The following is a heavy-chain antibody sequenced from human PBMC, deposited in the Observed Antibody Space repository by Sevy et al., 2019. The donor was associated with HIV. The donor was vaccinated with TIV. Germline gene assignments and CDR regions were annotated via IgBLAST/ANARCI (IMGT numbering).Heavy chain of an antibody. CDR3: ARGRYYDSSGSTFDY. V-gene: IGHV4-30-4*01. CDR1: GGSISSGDYY. CDR2: IYYSGST. Sequence: SETLSLTCTVSGGSISSGDYYWSWIRQPPGKGLEWIGYIYYSGSTYYNPSLKSRATISVDTSKNQFSLKLSSVTAADTAVYYCARGRYYDSSGSTFDYWGQGTLVTVSS. D-gene: IGHD3-22*01. J-gene: IGHJ4*02.